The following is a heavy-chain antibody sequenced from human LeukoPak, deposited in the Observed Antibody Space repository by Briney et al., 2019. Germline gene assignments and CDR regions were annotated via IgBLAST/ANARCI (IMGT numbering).Heavy chain of an antibody. Sequence: SVKVSCKASGYTFTSYGISWVRQAPGQGLEWMGRIIPILNITNYAQKFQGRVTITADKSTNTAYMELSNLRSEDTAVYFCARDRALIRELWSASAFDYWGQGTLVTVSS. CDR3: ARDRALIRELWSASAFDY. CDR2: IIPILNIT. CDR1: GYTFTSYG. J-gene: IGHJ4*02. V-gene: IGHV1-69*04. D-gene: IGHD5-18*01.